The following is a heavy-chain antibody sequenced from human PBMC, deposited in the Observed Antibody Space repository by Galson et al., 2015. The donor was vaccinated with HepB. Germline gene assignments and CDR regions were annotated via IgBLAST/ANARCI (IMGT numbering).Heavy chain of an antibody. Sequence: SLRLSCAASGFTFDDYAMHWVRQAPGKGLEWVSGISWNSGSIGYADSVKGRFTISRDNAKNSLYLQMNSLRAEDTALYYCAKWLGGNSGAFDYWGQGTLVTVSS. CDR1: GFTFDDYA. J-gene: IGHJ4*02. D-gene: IGHD4-23*01. CDR3: AKWLGGNSGAFDY. CDR2: ISWNSGSI. V-gene: IGHV3-9*01.